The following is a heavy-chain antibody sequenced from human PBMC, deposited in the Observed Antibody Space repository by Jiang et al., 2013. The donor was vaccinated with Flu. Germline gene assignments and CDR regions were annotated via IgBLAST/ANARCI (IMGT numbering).Heavy chain of an antibody. J-gene: IGHJ3*02. CDR1: GGFITNYY. CDR3: ARNLDYDSGYSDAFDI. V-gene: IGHV4-59*01. D-gene: IGHD3-22*01. Sequence: GPGLVKPSETLFVTCTVSGGFITNYYWSWIRQAPGKGMEWIAYINHRGTTGYNPSLRSRVTMSVDRSGNQFSLELISVTAADTAVYHCARNLDYDSGYSDAFDIWGPGMKVTVSS. CDR2: INHRGTT.